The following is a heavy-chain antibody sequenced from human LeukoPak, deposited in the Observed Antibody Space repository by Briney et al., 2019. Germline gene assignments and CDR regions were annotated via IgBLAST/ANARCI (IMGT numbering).Heavy chain of an antibody. Sequence: ASVKVSCKASGYTFTSYYMHWVRQAPGQGLEWMGIINPSGGSTSYAQRFQGSVTMTRDTSTSTVYMELSSLRSEDTAVYYCARTGDPAGGDDAFEIWGQGTMVTVSS. CDR3: ARTGDPAGGDDAFEI. D-gene: IGHD3-16*01. V-gene: IGHV1-46*01. J-gene: IGHJ3*02. CDR2: INPSGGST. CDR1: GYTFTSYY.